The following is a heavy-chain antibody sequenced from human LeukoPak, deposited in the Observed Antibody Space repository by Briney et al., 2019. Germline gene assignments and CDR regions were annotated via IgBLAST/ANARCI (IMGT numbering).Heavy chain of an antibody. V-gene: IGHV3-23*01. J-gene: IGHJ3*02. Sequence: GGSLRLSCEASGFSFSGYAMSWVRQAPGKGLDWVSGVSDSGVNTYYADSVKGRFTISRDNSKNTLYLQMNSLRAEDTAVYYCAKDPNGDYIGTFDIWGQGTMVTVSS. CDR2: VSDSGVNT. CDR1: GFSFSGYA. D-gene: IGHD4-17*01. CDR3: AKDPNGDYIGTFDI.